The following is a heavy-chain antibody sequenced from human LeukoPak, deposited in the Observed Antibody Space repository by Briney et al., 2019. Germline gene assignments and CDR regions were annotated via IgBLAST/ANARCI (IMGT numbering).Heavy chain of an antibody. CDR3: AKDRYSYAFEYFES. CDR2: IWYDGNTQ. J-gene: IGHJ4*02. CDR1: GFTFSTYG. Sequence: GGSLRLSCAASGFTFSTYGMHWVRQAPGKGLEWVAVIWYDGNTQYYADSVKGRFIITRDNSKDTLYLQMNSLRAEDTAVYYCAKDRYSYAFEYFESWGQGTLVTVSS. V-gene: IGHV3-30*02. D-gene: IGHD3-16*01.